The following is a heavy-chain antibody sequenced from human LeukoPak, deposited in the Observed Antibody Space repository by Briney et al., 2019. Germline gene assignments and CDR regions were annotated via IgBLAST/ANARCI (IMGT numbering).Heavy chain of an antibody. Sequence: SVKVSCKTSGGTXSSSAITWVRQAPGQGLEWMGRTIPVLNITTYAQKFQGNVTITADTSTSKVYMELSSLRSEETAVYYCARDQGLTAPPPYGLDVWGQGTTVIVSS. CDR3: ARDQGLTAPPPYGLDV. CDR2: TIPVLNIT. V-gene: IGHV1-69*04. CDR1: GGTXSSSA. J-gene: IGHJ6*02. D-gene: IGHD5-18*01.